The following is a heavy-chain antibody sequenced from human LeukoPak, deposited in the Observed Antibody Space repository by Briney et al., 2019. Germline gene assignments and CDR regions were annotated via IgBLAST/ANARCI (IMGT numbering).Heavy chain of an antibody. V-gene: IGHV1-8*01. J-gene: IGHJ5*02. D-gene: IGHD2-15*01. CDR1: RYTFTSYD. CDR2: MNPNSGNT. Sequence: GASVKVSCKASRYTFTSYDINWVRQATGQGLEWMGWMNPNSGNTGYAQKFQGRVTMTRNTSISTAYMELSSLRSEDTAVYYCARKKGYCSGGSCHRGFDPWGQGTLVTVSS. CDR3: ARKKGYCSGGSCHRGFDP.